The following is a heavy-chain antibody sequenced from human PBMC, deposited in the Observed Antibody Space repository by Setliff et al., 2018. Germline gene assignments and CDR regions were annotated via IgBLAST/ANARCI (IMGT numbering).Heavy chain of an antibody. Sequence: SETLSLTCAVSGDSISSGNWWSWVRQPPEKGLEWIGEINHSGNTNYNPSLKSRVTISVDKSTNQFSLKLNSVTAADTAVYYCARMSGFQYIDVWDKGTTVTVSS. CDR1: GDSISSGNW. V-gene: IGHV4-4*02. CDR2: INHSGNT. CDR3: ARMSGFQYIDV. D-gene: IGHD3-3*01. J-gene: IGHJ6*03.